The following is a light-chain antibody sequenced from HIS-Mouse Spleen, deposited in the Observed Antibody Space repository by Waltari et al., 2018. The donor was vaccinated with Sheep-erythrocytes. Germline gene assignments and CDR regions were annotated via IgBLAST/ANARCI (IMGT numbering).Light chain of an antibody. Sequence: QSALTQPRPVSGYSGQSVTIPCTGTSRHDGGYNYVSWYQQHPGKAPTLMIYDVSKRPSGVPDRFSGSKSGNTASLTISGLQAEDEADYYCCSYAGSYNHVFATGTKVTVL. J-gene: IGLJ1*01. CDR3: CSYAGSYNHV. CDR2: DVS. CDR1: SRHDGGYNY. V-gene: IGLV2-11*01.